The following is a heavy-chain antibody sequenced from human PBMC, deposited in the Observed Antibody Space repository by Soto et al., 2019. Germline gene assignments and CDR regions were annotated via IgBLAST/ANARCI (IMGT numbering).Heavy chain of an antibody. D-gene: IGHD1-20*01. V-gene: IGHV3-7*01. Sequence: PWGSLRVSCASSDFNFNSYRVSWVRQAPGKGLEWLACVEEDGSDKYYVDSVKGRFTISRDNAKSSVYLQMNSLRADDTAVYCCMTEYKGYWGQGTTVTVSS. CDR1: DFNFNSYR. J-gene: IGHJ4*02. CDR3: MTEYKGY. CDR2: VEEDGSDK.